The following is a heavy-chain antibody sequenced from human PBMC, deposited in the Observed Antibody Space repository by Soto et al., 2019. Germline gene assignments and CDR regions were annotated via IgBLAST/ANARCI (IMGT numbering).Heavy chain of an antibody. J-gene: IGHJ5*02. CDR3: ARGRGEIQGP. Sequence: SETLSLTCAVYGGSFSDNCWSWIRQPPGKGLEWLGEINHSGSTNHNPSLKSRVTILADTSKKQFSLKLSSVTAADTAVYYCARGRGEIQGPWGQGTLVTVSS. CDR2: INHSGST. CDR1: GGSFSDNC. V-gene: IGHV4-34*01. D-gene: IGHD3-16*01.